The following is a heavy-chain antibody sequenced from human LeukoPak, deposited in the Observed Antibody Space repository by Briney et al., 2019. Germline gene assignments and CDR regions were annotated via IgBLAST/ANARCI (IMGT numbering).Heavy chain of an antibody. J-gene: IGHJ4*02. CDR2: ISSSSSTI. Sequence: GRSLRLSCAASGFIFSRYSMNWVRQAPGKGLEWISYISSSSSTIYYADSVKGRFTISRDNSKNTLYLQMNSLRAEDTAVYYCAKGSFTYYYDSSGFDYWGQGVLVTVSS. V-gene: IGHV3-48*01. CDR3: AKGSFTYYYDSSGFDY. D-gene: IGHD3-22*01. CDR1: GFIFSRYS.